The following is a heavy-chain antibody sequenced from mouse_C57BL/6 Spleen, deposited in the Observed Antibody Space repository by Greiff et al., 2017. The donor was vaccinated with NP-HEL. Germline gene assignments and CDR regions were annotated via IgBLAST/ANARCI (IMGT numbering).Heavy chain of an antibody. Sequence: VQLQQSGPELVKPGASVKMSCKASGYTFTDYNMHWVKQSHGKSLEWIGYINPNNGGTSYNQKFKGTATLTVNKSSRTAYMELRSLTSEDSAVYYCASQLRRGYAMDYWGQGTSVTVSS. CDR3: ASQLRRGYAMDY. V-gene: IGHV1-22*01. CDR1: GYTFTDYN. CDR2: INPNNGGT. D-gene: IGHD2-4*01. J-gene: IGHJ4*01.